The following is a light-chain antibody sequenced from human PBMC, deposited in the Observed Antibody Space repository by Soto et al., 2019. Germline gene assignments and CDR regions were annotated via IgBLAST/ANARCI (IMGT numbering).Light chain of an antibody. V-gene: IGKV3D-20*02. CDR3: QQRSSWPPT. Sequence: EIVLTQSPGTLSLSPGERATLSCRASQSVSSSYLAWYQQKPGQAPRPLIYDASNRATGVPARFSGSGSGTDFTLTISSLEPEDFAVYYCQQRSSWPPTFGQGTRLEI. CDR1: QSVSSSY. CDR2: DAS. J-gene: IGKJ5*01.